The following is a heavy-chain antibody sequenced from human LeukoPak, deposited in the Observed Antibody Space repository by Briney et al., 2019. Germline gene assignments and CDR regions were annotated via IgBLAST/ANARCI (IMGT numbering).Heavy chain of an antibody. J-gene: IGHJ4*02. CDR2: INTDGFST. D-gene: IGHD4-17*01. CDR1: GFTFSSYW. V-gene: IGHV3-74*01. Sequence: GGSLRLSCAASGFTFSSYWMHWVRQPPGKGLVYIACINTDGFSTSYADSVKGRFTISRDNAKNTLYLQMNSLRAEDTAVYYCARSRTYGDYGRGLDYWGQGTLVTVSS. CDR3: ARSRTYGDYGRGLDY.